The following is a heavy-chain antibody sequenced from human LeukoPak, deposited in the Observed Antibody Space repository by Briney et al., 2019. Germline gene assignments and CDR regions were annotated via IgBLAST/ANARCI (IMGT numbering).Heavy chain of an antibody. CDR2: ISSSSSYI. V-gene: IGHV3-21*01. D-gene: IGHD6-6*01. CDR3: AREIRGAARALLDY. J-gene: IGHJ4*02. CDR1: GFTFSSYS. Sequence: GGSLRLSCAASGFTFSSYSMNWVRQAPGKGLEGVSSISSSSSYIYYADSVKGRFTISRDNAKNSLYLQMNSLRAEDTAVYYCAREIRGAARALLDYWGQGTLVTVSS.